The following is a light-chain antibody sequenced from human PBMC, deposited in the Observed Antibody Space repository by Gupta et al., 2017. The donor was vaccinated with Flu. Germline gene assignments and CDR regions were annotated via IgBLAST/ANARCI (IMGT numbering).Light chain of an antibody. CDR3: MQALQTG. J-gene: IGKJ2*03. CDR1: QSLLHSDGYNY. CDR2: LGS. Sequence: LPVTPGEPGSISCRSSQSLLHSDGYNYLDWDLQKPGQSPQLLIYLGSNRASGVPDRFSGSGSGTDFTLKISRVEAEDVGVYYCMQALQTGFGQGTKLEIK. V-gene: IGKV2-28*01.